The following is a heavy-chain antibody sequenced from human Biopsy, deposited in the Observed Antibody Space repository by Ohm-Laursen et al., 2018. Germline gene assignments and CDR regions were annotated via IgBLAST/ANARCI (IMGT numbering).Heavy chain of an antibody. CDR1: GGSVSSNVAY. V-gene: IGHV4-39*01. CDR3: ARHPTGFWFDP. CDR2: IFYSGIT. J-gene: IGHJ5*02. Sequence: GTLSLTCTVSGGSVSSNVAYWAWIRQPPGKGLESIGSIFYSGITYYNPSLQGRVTMSEDTSKNQFSLNLTSVTAADTAVYYGARHPTGFWFDPWGQGTLVSVSS.